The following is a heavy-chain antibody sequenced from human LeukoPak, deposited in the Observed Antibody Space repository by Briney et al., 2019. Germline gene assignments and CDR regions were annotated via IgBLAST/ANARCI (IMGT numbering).Heavy chain of an antibody. CDR1: GFTFSSYS. CDR3: ARDLEFIGVVILDY. V-gene: IGHV3-21*01. CDR2: ISSSSSYI. Sequence: PGGSLRLSCAASGFTFSSYSMNWVRQAPGKGLEWVSSISSSSSYIYYADSVKGRFTISRDNAKNSLYLQMNSLRAEDTAVYYCARDLEFIGVVILDYWGQGTLVTVSS. J-gene: IGHJ4*02. D-gene: IGHD3-3*01.